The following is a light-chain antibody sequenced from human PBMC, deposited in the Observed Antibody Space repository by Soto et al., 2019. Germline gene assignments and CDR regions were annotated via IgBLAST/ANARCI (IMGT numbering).Light chain of an antibody. CDR3: QKYNNWPPDRT. CDR1: QSVSSN. Sequence: EIVMTQSPATLSVSPGERATLSCRASQSVSSNLAWYQQKPGQAPRLLIYGASTRATGNPARFSGSGSGTEFTLTISSLQSEDFAIYFCQKYNNWPPDRTFGQGTKVEIK. J-gene: IGKJ1*01. CDR2: GAS. V-gene: IGKV3-15*01.